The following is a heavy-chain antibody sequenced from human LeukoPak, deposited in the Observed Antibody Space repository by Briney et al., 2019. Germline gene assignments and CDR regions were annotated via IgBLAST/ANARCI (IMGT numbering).Heavy chain of an antibody. Sequence: GGSLRLSCTASGFTLSSFGMHWVRQAPGKGLEWVAVIWYDGTNKYYADSVKGRFTISRDNFKSTLYLQMNSLRAEDTAVYYCARWYYYESRGYLDYWGQGTLVTVSS. CDR3: ARWYYYESRGYLDY. J-gene: IGHJ4*02. CDR2: IWYDGTNK. D-gene: IGHD3-22*01. CDR1: GFTLSSFG. V-gene: IGHV3-33*08.